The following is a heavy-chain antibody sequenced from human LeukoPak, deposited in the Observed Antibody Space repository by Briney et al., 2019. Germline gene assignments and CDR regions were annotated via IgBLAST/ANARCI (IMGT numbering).Heavy chain of an antibody. J-gene: IGHJ4*02. CDR2: IASDGSST. V-gene: IGHV3-74*01. CDR3: ARGRPHGNDY. D-gene: IGHD4-23*01. Sequence: GGSLRLSWAASGFTFSSYWMNWVRQAPGKGLVWVSRIASDGSSTTYADSVKGRFSISRDNAKSTLYLQMNSLRVEDTAVYYCARGRPHGNDYWGQGTLVTVSS. CDR1: GFTFSSYW.